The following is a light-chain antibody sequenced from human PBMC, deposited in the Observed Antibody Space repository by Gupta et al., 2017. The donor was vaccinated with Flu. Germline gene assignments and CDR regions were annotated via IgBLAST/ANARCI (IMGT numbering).Light chain of an antibody. J-gene: IGLJ3*02. CDR1: SGYATYA. CDR3: QTWGVGAPV. Sequence: SGYATYAIAWHQHQPEKGPRFLMKLKGDGSHIRGDGVPDRFSGSSSGPDRYLTISSLQSEDEADYYCQTWGVGAPVFGGGTKLTVL. CDR2: LKGDGSH. V-gene: IGLV4-69*01.